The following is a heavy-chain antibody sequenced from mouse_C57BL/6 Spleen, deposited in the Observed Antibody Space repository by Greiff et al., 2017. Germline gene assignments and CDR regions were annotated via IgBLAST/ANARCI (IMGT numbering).Heavy chain of an antibody. J-gene: IGHJ4*01. D-gene: IGHD2-4*01. CDR2: INPSSGYT. V-gene: IGHV1-7*01. CDR1: GYTFTSYW. Sequence: QVQLQQSGAELAKPGASVKLSCKASGYTFTSYWMHWVKQRPGQGLEWIGYINPSSGYTKYNQKFKDKATLTADKSSSTAYMQLSSLTYEDSAVYYCARVLYDYDAGDYAMDYWGQGTSVTVSS. CDR3: ARVLYDYDAGDYAMDY.